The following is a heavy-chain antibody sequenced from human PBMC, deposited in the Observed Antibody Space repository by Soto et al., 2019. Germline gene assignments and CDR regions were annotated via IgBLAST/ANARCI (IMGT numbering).Heavy chain of an antibody. CDR2: IYHSGST. D-gene: IGHD2-2*01. CDR1: GGSISSDNW. CDR3: AGAPPAAMTISTPFEY. V-gene: IGHV4-4*02. J-gene: IGHJ4*02. Sequence: SETLSLTCAVSGGSISSDNWWNWVRQPPGKGLEWIGEIYHSGSTNYNPSLKSRVTLSVDKSKNHFSLNLTSVTAADTAVYYCAGAPPAAMTISTPFEYWGLGTLVTVSS.